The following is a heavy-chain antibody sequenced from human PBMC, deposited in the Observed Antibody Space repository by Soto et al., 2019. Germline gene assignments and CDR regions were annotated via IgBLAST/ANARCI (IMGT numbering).Heavy chain of an antibody. CDR1: GFTFSSYA. J-gene: IGHJ4*02. CDR2: ISGSGGST. CDR3: AKVGYSSSSGYGDSEYFDY. Sequence: HPGGSLRLSCAASGFTFSSYAMSWVRQAPGKGLEWVSAISGSGGSTYYADSVKGRFTIFRDNSKNTLYLQMNSLRAEDTAVYYCAKVGYSSSSGYGDSEYFDYWGQGTLVTVSS. V-gene: IGHV3-23*01. D-gene: IGHD6-6*01.